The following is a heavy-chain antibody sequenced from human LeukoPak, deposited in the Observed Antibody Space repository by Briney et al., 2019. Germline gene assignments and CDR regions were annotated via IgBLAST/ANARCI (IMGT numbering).Heavy chain of an antibody. V-gene: IGHV3-30-3*01. D-gene: IGHD3-3*01. CDR2: ISYDGSNK. Sequence: GRSLRLSCAASGFTFSSYAMHWVRQAPGKGLEWVAVISYDGSNKYYADSVKGRFTISRDNSKNTLYLQMNSLRAEDTAVYYCAKDPTGSYYDFWSGSGWGQGTLVTVSS. J-gene: IGHJ4*02. CDR1: GFTFSSYA. CDR3: AKDPTGSYYDFWSGSG.